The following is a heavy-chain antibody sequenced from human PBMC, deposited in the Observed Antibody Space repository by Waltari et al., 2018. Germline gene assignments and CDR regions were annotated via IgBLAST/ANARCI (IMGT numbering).Heavy chain of an antibody. J-gene: IGHJ4*02. Sequence: EVQLVESGGGLVQPGGSLRLSCAASGFTFSSYWMHWVRQAPGKGLEWVANIKQDGSDKNYMDSVKSRFTISRDNARNSLFLQMNSLGVEDTAVYYCARPRADYWGQGTLVTVSS. CDR2: IKQDGSDK. CDR1: GFTFSSYW. CDR3: ARPRADY. V-gene: IGHV3-7*01.